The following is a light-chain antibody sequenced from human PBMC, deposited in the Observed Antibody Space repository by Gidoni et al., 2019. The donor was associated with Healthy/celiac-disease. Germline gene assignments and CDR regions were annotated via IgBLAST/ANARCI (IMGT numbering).Light chain of an antibody. CDR3: QQYNSYLWT. V-gene: IGKV1-5*03. J-gene: IGKJ1*01. Sequence: DIQMTQSPSTLSASVGDRVTITCRASQSISSWFAWYQQKPGKAPKLLIYKASSLESGVPSRFSGSGSGTEFTLTISSLQPDDFATYYCQQYNSYLWTFGQXTKVEIK. CDR1: QSISSW. CDR2: KAS.